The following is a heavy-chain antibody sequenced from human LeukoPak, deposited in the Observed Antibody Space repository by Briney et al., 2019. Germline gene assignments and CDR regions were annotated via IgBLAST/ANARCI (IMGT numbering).Heavy chain of an antibody. V-gene: IGHV3-21*01. Sequence: GGSLRLSCAASGFTFSNYNFYWVRQAPGKGLEWVSSISSTSSYIYYADSVKGRFTIFRDNAKNSLYLQMNSLRAEDTAVYYCARLYYYDSSGSRGDFQHWGQGTLVTVSS. CDR1: GFTFSNYN. CDR2: ISSTSSYI. CDR3: ARLYYYDSSGSRGDFQH. D-gene: IGHD3-22*01. J-gene: IGHJ1*01.